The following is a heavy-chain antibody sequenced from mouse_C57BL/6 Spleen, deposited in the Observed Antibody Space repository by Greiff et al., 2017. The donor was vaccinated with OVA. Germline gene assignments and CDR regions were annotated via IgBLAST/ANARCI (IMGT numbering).Heavy chain of an antibody. J-gene: IGHJ1*03. D-gene: IGHD2-1*01. CDR2: ITHSGET. Sequence: QVQLQQSGPGLVKPSQSLFLTCSITGFPITSGYYWIWIRQSPGKPLEWMGYITHSGETFYNPSLQSPISITRETSKNQFFLQLNSVTTEDTAMYYCAGARNYDWYFDVWGTGTTVTVSS. CDR1: GFPITSGYY. CDR3: AGARNYDWYFDV. V-gene: IGHV12-3*01.